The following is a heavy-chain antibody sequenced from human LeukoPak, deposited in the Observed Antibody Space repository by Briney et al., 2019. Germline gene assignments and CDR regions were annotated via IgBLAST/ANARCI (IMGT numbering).Heavy chain of an antibody. CDR2: IYYSGST. CDR3: ARLLRGHDAFDI. J-gene: IGHJ3*02. CDR1: GGSISSYY. D-gene: IGHD2-8*01. Sequence: SETLSLTCTVSGGSISSYYWSWIRQPPGKGLEWIGYIYYSGSTNYNPSLKSRVTISVDTSKNRFSLKLSSVTAADTAVYYCARLLRGHDAFDIWGQGTMVTVSS. V-gene: IGHV4-59*01.